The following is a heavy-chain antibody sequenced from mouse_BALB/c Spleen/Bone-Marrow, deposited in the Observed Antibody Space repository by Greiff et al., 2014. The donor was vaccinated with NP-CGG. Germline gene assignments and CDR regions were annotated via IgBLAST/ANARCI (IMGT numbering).Heavy chain of an antibody. J-gene: IGHJ4*01. Sequence: EVHLVESGGGLVKPGGSLKLSCAASGFTFSDYYMFWVRQTPEKRLEWVATISDGVSYVYYPDSVKGRFTISRDSARNNLYLQMSSLKSEDTAMYYCARAPPYDFYAMDYWGQGTSVTVSS. CDR1: GFTFSDYY. D-gene: IGHD2-13*01. V-gene: IGHV5-4*02. CDR3: ARAPPYDFYAMDY. CDR2: ISDGVSYV.